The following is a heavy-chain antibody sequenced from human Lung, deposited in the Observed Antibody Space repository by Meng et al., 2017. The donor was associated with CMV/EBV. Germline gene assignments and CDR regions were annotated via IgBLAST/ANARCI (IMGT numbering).Heavy chain of an antibody. V-gene: IGHV3-74*01. J-gene: IGHJ4*02. Sequence: FCAASGFTFSSFWVHWVRQVPGKGLVWVSRINEDGTTTNYADSVKGRFTISRDNARNTVYLQMNSLKVEDTAVYYCARDIGGVSGYWGQGTVVT. CDR3: ARDIGGVSGY. CDR1: GFTFSSFW. CDR2: INEDGTTT. D-gene: IGHD3-3*01.